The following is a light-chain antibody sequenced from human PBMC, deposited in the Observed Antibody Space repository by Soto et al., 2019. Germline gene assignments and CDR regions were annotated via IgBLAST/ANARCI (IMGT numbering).Light chain of an antibody. J-gene: IGKJ1*01. CDR3: QKYYSYPWK. CDR1: QSISTY. CDR2: AAS. Sequence: DIQMTQSPSSLSASVVGRVTITCRASQSISTYLNWYQHKPGKAPKLLIYAASTLQSGVPSRFSGSGSGTDFTLTISCLQSEDFATYYCQKYYSYPWKFGQGTKVDIK. V-gene: IGKV1-39*01.